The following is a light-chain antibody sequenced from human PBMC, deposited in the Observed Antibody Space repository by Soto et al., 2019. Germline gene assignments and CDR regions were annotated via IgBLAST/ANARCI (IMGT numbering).Light chain of an antibody. CDR3: QQRSNWPRT. CDR1: RSVDTD. V-gene: IGKV3-11*01. J-gene: IGKJ1*01. Sequence: EILMTQSPATLSVSPGDSATLSCRASRSVDTDLAWYQQKPGQAPRLLIYDVSNRATGIPARFSGSGSGTDFTLTISSLEPEDFAVYYCQQRSNWPRTFGQGTKVDIK. CDR2: DVS.